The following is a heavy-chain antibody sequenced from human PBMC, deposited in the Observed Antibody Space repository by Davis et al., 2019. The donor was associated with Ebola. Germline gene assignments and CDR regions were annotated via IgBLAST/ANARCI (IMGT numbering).Heavy chain of an antibody. CDR2: INPNDGST. CDR1: GYSFRTKY. D-gene: IGHD2-21*02. Sequence: ASVKVSCKASGYSFRTKYMNWVRQAPGHGLKWIGVINPNDGSTTYAQEFQDRVTMARDTSTNTMYLEIRNLTFEYTAVYYCVIISMTWGQGTLVTVSS. J-gene: IGHJ4*01. V-gene: IGHV1-46*01. CDR3: VIISMT.